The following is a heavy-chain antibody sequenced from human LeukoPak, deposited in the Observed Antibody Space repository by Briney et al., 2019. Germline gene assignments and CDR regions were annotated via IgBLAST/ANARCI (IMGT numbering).Heavy chain of an antibody. Sequence: PGGFLRLSCAASGFTFSSYAMSWVRQAPGKGLEWVSAISGSGGSTYYADSVKGRFTISRDNSKNTLYLQMNSLRAEDTAVYYCANVGVAAASPPFYLDVWGKGTTVTVSS. CDR3: ANVGVAAASPPFYLDV. J-gene: IGHJ6*03. V-gene: IGHV3-23*01. CDR2: ISGSGGST. CDR1: GFTFSSYA. D-gene: IGHD2-2*01.